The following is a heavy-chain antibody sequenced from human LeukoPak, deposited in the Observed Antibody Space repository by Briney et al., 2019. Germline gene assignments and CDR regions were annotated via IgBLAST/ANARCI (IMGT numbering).Heavy chain of an antibody. CDR3: DY. V-gene: IGHV4-39*01. CDR2: IYSSGST. CDR1: GASVSGSPYY. D-gene: IGHD1-26*01. Sequence: SETLSLTCTVSGASVSGSPYYWGWIRQPPGKGLEWIGSIYSSGSTYYNASLQSRVTISIETSKNQISLRLNSDCAKSGGYGLIDYWGQGTLVTVSS. J-gene: IGHJ4*02.